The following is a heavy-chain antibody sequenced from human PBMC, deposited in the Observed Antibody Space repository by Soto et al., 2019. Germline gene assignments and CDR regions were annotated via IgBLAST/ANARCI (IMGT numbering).Heavy chain of an antibody. CDR2: ISYDGSNK. CDR1: GFTFSSYA. Sequence: GGSLRLSCAASGFTFSSYAMHWVRQAPGKGLEWVAVISYDGSNKYYADSVKGRFTISRDNSKNTLYLQMNSLRAEDTAVYYCARDDISDSSSWSPTFDYWGQGTLVTVS. V-gene: IGHV3-30-3*01. D-gene: IGHD6-13*01. CDR3: ARDDISDSSSWSPTFDY. J-gene: IGHJ4*02.